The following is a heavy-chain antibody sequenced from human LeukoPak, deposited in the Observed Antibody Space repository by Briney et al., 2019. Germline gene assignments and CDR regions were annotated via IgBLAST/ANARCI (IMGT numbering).Heavy chain of an antibody. CDR3: ARGLRWYYFDY. D-gene: IGHD4-23*01. CDR1: GFTFSSYE. J-gene: IGHJ4*02. CDR2: ISSSGSTI. V-gene: IGHV3-48*03. Sequence: GGSLRLSCAASGFTFSSYEMNWVRQAPGKGLEWVSYISSSGSTIYYADSVKGRFTISRDNAKNSLYLQMNSLRAEDTAVYYCARGLRWYYFDYWGQGTLVTVSS.